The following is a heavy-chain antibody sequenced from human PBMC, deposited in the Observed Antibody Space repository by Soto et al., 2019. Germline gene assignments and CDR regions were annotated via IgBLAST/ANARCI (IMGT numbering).Heavy chain of an antibody. V-gene: IGHV3-33*01. J-gene: IGHJ6*02. CDR3: ARAYDYAPQGCADV. CDR1: GFTFSSYG. CDR2: IWYDGSNK. D-gene: IGHD3-16*01. Sequence: QVQLVESGGGVVQPGRSLRLSCAASGFTFSSYGMHWVRQAPGKGLEWVAVIWYDGSNKYYADSVKGRFTISRDNSKNTLYLQMNSLRAEDTAVYYCARAYDYAPQGCADVWGQGTTVTVSS.